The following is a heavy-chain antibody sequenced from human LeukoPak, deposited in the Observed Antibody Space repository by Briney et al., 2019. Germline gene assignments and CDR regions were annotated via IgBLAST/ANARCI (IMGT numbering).Heavy chain of an antibody. CDR3: ARGPIAVAGMTSLGYFDL. Sequence: SETLSLTCTVSGGSISSHYWSWIRQPPGKGLEWLGYIYYSGSTNYNPSLKSRVTISVDTSKNQFSLKLSSVTAADTAVYYCARGPIAVAGMTSLGYFDLWGRGTLVTVSS. CDR1: GGSISSHY. V-gene: IGHV4-59*11. J-gene: IGHJ2*01. D-gene: IGHD6-19*01. CDR2: IYYSGST.